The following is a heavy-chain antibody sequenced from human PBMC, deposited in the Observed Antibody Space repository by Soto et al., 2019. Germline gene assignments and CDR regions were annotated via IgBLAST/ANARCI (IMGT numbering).Heavy chain of an antibody. CDR2: IYYSGST. J-gene: IGHJ4*02. Sequence: SETLSLTCTVSGGSISSSSYFWGWIRQPPGKGLEWIGSIYYSGSTYYNPSLKSRVTVSVDTSKNQFSLKLSSVTAADTAVYYCARRWGRSFDYWGQGTLVTVSS. D-gene: IGHD2-15*01. CDR1: GGSISSSSYF. V-gene: IGHV4-39*01. CDR3: ARRWGRSFDY.